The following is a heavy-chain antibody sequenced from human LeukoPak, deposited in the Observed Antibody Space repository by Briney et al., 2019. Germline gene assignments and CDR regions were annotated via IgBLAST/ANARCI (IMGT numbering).Heavy chain of an antibody. CDR2: ISYDGSNK. J-gene: IGHJ6*02. D-gene: IGHD3-16*02. CDR3: AKDYRLSAYYYYGMDV. CDR1: GFTFSSYG. Sequence: GGSLRLSCAASGFTFSSYGMHWVRQAPGKGLEWVAVISYDGSNKYYADSVKGRFTISRDNSKNTLYLQMNSLRAEDTAVYYCAKDYRLSAYYYYGMDVWGQGTTVTVSS. V-gene: IGHV3-30*18.